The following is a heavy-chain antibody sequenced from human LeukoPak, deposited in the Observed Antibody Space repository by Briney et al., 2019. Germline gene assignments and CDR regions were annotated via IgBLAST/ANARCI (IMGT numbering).Heavy chain of an antibody. CDR2: IGPTGSDR. Sequence: SGGSLRLSCAASGFTFSSYSMNWVRQAPGKGLEWVASIGPTGSDRYHADSIKGRFTISRDNANNFLYLQMNSLRAEDTAVYYCATETNGRHYDYWGQGTLLTVSS. V-gene: IGHV3-21*06. CDR3: ATETNGRHYDY. CDR1: GFTFSSYS. J-gene: IGHJ4*02. D-gene: IGHD1-14*01.